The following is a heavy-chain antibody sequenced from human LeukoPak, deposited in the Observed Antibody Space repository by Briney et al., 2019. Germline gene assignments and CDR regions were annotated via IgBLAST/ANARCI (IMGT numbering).Heavy chain of an antibody. CDR2: ISYDGSNK. J-gene: IGHJ6*02. Sequence: GRSLRLSCAASGFTFSSYAMHWVRQAPGKGLEWVAVISYDGSNKYYADSVKGRFTISRDNSKNTLYLQMNSLRAEDTAVYYCARGGGPAADAAGGYYYYGMDVWGQGTTVTVSS. V-gene: IGHV3-30*04. D-gene: IGHD6-25*01. CDR1: GFTFSSYA. CDR3: ARGGGPAADAAGGYYYYGMDV.